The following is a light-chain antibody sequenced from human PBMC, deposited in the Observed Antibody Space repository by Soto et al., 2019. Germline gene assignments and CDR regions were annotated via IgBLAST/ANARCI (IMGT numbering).Light chain of an antibody. Sequence: EVVMTQSPATLSVSPGESVTLSCRASQSVSTNLAWYRQKPGQAPSLLICGASSRATGIPARFSGSGSGTDFTLTISSLEPEDFAVYYCQQRSNWPPFTFGPGTKVDI. CDR1: QSVSTN. J-gene: IGKJ3*01. V-gene: IGKV3-11*01. CDR3: QQRSNWPPFT. CDR2: GAS.